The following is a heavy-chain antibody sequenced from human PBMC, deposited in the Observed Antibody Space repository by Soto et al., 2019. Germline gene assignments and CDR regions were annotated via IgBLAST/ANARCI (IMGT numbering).Heavy chain of an antibody. V-gene: IGHV3-7*04. Sequence: DVQLVESGGGLVQPGGSLRLSCAASGFTFSSYWMSWVRQAPGKGLEWVANIKQHGSERWYVDSVKGRFTISRDNAKNSLYLQMNTLRPEDTAVYFWARTAGGVAGYWGQGNLVNVSP. J-gene: IGHJ4*02. CDR2: IKQHGSER. CDR3: ARTAGGVAGY. D-gene: IGHD2-8*02. CDR1: GFTFSSYW.